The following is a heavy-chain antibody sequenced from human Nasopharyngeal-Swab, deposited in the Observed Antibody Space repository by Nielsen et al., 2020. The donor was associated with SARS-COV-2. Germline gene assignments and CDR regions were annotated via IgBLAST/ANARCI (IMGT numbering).Heavy chain of an antibody. V-gene: IGHV4-39*01. CDR3: ANYYDILTGTDY. J-gene: IGHJ4*02. CDR2: IYYSGST. D-gene: IGHD3-9*01. Sequence: PGKGVWWLGSIYYSGSTYYNPSLKSRVTISVDTSKNQFSLKLSSVTAADTAVYYCANYYDILTGTDYWGQGTLVTVSS.